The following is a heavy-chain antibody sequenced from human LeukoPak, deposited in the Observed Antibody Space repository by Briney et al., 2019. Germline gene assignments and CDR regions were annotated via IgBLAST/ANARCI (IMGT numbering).Heavy chain of an antibody. V-gene: IGHV4-30-2*01. CDR2: IYHSGST. D-gene: IGHD6-19*01. CDR1: GGSISSGGYY. CDR3: ARDTSSGWYVS. Sequence: SETLSLTCTVSGGSISSGGYYWSWIRQPPGKGLEWIGYIYHSGSTNYNPSLKSRVTISVDKSKNQFSLKLSSVTAADTAVYYCARDTSSGWYVSWGQGTLVTVSS. J-gene: IGHJ4*02.